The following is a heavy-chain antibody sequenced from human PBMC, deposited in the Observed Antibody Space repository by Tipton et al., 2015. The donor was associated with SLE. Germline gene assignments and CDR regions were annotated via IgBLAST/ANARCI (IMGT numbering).Heavy chain of an antibody. CDR1: GGTFSSYA. Sequence: QLVQSGAEVKKPGSSVKVSCKASGGTFSSYAISWVRQAPGQGLEWMGGIIPIFGTANYAQKFQGRVTITADESTSTAYMELSSLKSVDTAEYYCATSPYGWGSSPYYGMGVWGQGTTVTVSS. D-gene: IGHD3-10*01. V-gene: IGHV1-69*01. J-gene: IGHJ6*02. CDR3: ATSPYGWGSSPYYGMGV. CDR2: IIPIFGTA.